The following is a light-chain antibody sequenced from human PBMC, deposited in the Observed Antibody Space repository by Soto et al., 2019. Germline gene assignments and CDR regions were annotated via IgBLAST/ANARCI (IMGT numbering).Light chain of an antibody. CDR3: QQRRNWPPT. V-gene: IGKV3-11*01. J-gene: IGKJ5*01. CDR2: DAS. Sequence: EIVLTQSPATLSLSPGERATLSCRASQSVDRYLAWYQQKPGQAPRLLIYDASNRATGIPARFSGSGSGTDFTLTISSLEPEDFALYYCQQRRNWPPTFGQGTRLEIK. CDR1: QSVDRY.